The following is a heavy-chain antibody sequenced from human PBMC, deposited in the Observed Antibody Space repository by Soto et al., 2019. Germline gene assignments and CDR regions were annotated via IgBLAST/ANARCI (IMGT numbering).Heavy chain of an antibody. CDR1: GGTFSSNA. D-gene: IGHD6-6*01. V-gene: IGHV1-69*01. J-gene: IGHJ4*02. CDR3: ASFDGSSSDY. Sequence: GPPVNLCWKPSGGTFSSNARRWVRQAPGQGLEWMGGIIPIFGTANYAQKFQGRVTITADESTSTAYMELSSLRSEDTAVYYCASFDGSSSDYWGQGPLVTVSA. CDR2: IIPIFGTA.